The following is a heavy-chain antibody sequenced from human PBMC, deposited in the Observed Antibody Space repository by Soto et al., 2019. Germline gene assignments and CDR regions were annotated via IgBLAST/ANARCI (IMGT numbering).Heavy chain of an antibody. CDR2: ISGSGATT. CDR1: GFTFSSYA. J-gene: IGHJ5*02. Sequence: GGSLRLFCAASGFTFSSYAVSWVRQPPGKGLEWVSAISGSGATTYYADSVKGRFTISRDNSKNTLYLQMNSLRVDDTAVYYCAKDMRFDPWGQGTLVTVSS. CDR3: AKDMRFDP. D-gene: IGHD2-2*01. V-gene: IGHV3-23*01.